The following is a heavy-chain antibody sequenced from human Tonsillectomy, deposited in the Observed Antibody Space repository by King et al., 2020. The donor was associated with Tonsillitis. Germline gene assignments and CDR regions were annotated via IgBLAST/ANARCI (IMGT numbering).Heavy chain of an antibody. CDR1: GGYISSSSYY. D-gene: IGHD4-23*01. CDR2: IYYRGST. V-gene: IGHV4-39*01. CDR3: AKPDGNSPCDVFEM. J-gene: IGHJ3*02. Sequence: QLQESGPGLVKPSETMSLTCTVSGGYISSSSYYWGWVRQPPGKGLEWIGSIYYRGSTYYTPSLKSRVTISVDTSKKQFSLKLRSVTAAGTAVYYCAKPDGNSPCDVFEMWGQGTIVTVSS.